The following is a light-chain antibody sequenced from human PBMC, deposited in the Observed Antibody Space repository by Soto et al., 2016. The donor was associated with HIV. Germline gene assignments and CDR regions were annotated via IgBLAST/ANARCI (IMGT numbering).Light chain of an antibody. CDR2: KAS. J-gene: IGKJ4*01. Sequence: DIQMTQPPSTLSASVGDRVTITCRASQSINSWLAWYQQKAGKAPKLLIYKASSLESGVPSRFSGSGSGTEFTLTISSLQPDDFATYFCQQYKNYPLTFGGGPRWRSN. CDR3: QQYKNYPLT. CDR1: QSINSW. V-gene: IGKV1-5*03.